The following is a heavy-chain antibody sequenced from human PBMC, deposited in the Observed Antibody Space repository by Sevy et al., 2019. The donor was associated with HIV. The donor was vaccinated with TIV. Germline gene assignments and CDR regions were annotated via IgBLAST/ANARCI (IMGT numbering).Heavy chain of an antibody. V-gene: IGHV3-49*04. J-gene: IGHJ4*02. Sequence: GGSLRLSCTASGFTFPDYALSWVRQAPGSGLEWLGFIRSRKYNGRTSYAASVRGRFTISRDDSKSVAYLQVNSLKTADTGIYFCTRSTTTVYWGRGIQVTVSS. CDR2: IRSRKYNGRT. D-gene: IGHD1-1*01. CDR1: GFTFPDYA. CDR3: TRSTTTVY.